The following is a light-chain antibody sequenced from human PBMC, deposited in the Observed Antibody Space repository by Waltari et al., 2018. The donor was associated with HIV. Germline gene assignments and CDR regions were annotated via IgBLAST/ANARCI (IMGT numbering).Light chain of an antibody. J-gene: IGLJ2*01. Sequence: QSALTQPASVSGSPGQSITISCTGTSSDIGIYNYVPWYQQLPGNAPQLVIYEVNNRHSGVSDRFAGSKSGNTASLSISALQAEDEADYYCTSYTTRSTVIFGGGTSVTVL. CDR3: TSYTTRSTVI. CDR1: SSDIGIYNY. CDR2: EVN. V-gene: IGLV2-14*01.